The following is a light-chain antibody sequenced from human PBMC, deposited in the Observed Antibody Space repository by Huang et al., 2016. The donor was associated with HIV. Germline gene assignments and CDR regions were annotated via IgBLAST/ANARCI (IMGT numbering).Light chain of an antibody. CDR1: QSVRGNY. Sequence: EIVLTHSPGTLSLSPGERATLTCRASQSVRGNYLAWYQQKPGQAPRLLIYGASSRGTGIPDRFSGSGSGTDFTLTISRLEPEDFAVYFCQQYGSPYTFGQGTKLEIK. CDR2: GAS. V-gene: IGKV3-20*01. J-gene: IGKJ2*01. CDR3: QQYGSPYT.